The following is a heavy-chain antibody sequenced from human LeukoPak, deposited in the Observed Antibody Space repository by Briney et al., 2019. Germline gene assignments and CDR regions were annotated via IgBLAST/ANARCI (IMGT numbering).Heavy chain of an antibody. Sequence: GGSLRLSCAASGFTFSGYAMSWVRQAPGKGLEWVSGISGSGGSTYYADSVKGRLTISRDNSKNTLYLQMNSLRAEDTAVYYCAKELLGYCSSTSCYGWGQGTLVTVSS. CDR1: GFTFSGYA. D-gene: IGHD2-2*01. J-gene: IGHJ4*02. V-gene: IGHV3-23*01. CDR2: ISGSGGST. CDR3: AKELLGYCSSTSCYG.